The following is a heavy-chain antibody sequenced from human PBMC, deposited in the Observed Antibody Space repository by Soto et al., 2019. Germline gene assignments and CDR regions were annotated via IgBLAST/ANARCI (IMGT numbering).Heavy chain of an antibody. CDR2: IWYDGSNK. Sequence: LRLSCAASGFTFNSYGMHWVRQAPGKGLEWVAVIWYDGSNKYYADSVKGRFTISRDNSKNTLFLRMNSLTAEDTAVYYCARDEYSSSWWYFDYWGPGTLVTVYS. CDR3: ARDEYSSSWWYFDY. V-gene: IGHV3-33*01. CDR1: GFTFNSYG. D-gene: IGHD6-13*01. J-gene: IGHJ4*02.